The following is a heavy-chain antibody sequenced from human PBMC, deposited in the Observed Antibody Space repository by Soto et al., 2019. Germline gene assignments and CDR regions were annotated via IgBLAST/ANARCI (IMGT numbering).Heavy chain of an antibody. CDR2: IIPHFGTA. V-gene: IGHV1-69*01. Sequence: QVQLEQSGGEVKQPGSSVRVSCKTSVGTFSTYAINWVRHAPGQGLEWMGAIIPHFGTADYSQKFQGSVTITAEESTITAYMELSSLRFDDTAVYFCARPKGTYSSGYYYFDFWGQGTLVTVSS. D-gene: IGHD6-19*01. CDR3: ARPKGTYSSGYYYFDF. CDR1: VGTFSTYA. J-gene: IGHJ4*02.